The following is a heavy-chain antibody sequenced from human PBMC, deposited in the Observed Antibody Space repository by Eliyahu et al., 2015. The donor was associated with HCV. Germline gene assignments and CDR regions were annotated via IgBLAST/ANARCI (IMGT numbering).Heavy chain of an antibody. CDR3: ETVGSPG. D-gene: IGHD1-26*01. J-gene: IGHJ4*02. Sequence: EVQLVESGGGLVXXGGSLRLSCAASGFTFSSYRMNWVRQAPGKGLEWVSSISHNNSHIYYADSVKGRFTISRDNAKNSLYLQMNSLRVEDTAVYYCETVGSPGWGQGTLVTVSS. CDR2: ISHNNSHI. CDR1: GFTFSSYR. V-gene: IGHV3-21*01.